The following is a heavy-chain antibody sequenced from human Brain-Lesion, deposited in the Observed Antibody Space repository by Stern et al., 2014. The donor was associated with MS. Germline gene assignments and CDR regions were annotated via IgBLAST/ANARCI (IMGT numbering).Heavy chain of an antibody. J-gene: IGHJ6*02. CDR1: GYIFTGYY. V-gene: IGHV1-2*02. CDR2: INPNTGGT. Sequence: QDQLVQSGAEVKKPGASVKVSCKTSGYIFTGYYIHWVRQAPGQGLEWMAWINPNTGGTKYAQKFQGRVTMSRDTSISTAYVELSSLISDDTAVYYCARDQRGITIFGVVTDYYYLGMDVWGQGTTVTVSS. D-gene: IGHD3-3*01. CDR3: ARDQRGITIFGVVTDYYYLGMDV.